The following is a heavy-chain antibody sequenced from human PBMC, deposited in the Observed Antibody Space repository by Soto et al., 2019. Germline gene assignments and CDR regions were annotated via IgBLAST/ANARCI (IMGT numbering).Heavy chain of an antibody. CDR3: ARVERGTATTVVDAFDI. CDR1: GGFVSSGGYY. Sequence: QVQLQQWGAGLLKPSETLSLTCAVYGGFVSSGGYYWSWIRQPPGKGLEWIGEMSHSGGTHFNPSLKSRVTTSVDTSKNQFSLKMTSVTAADTALSYCARVERGTATTVVDAFDIWGPGTMVTVSS. D-gene: IGHD1-1*01. J-gene: IGHJ3*02. V-gene: IGHV4-34*01. CDR2: MSHSGGT.